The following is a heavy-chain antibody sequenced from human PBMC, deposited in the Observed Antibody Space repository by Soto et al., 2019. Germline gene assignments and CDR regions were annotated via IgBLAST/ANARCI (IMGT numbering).Heavy chain of an antibody. Sequence: QVRLQESGPGLVKPSGTLSLTCAVSGGSISSPNLWTWVRQPPGKGLEWIGEMYHIGSTNFNPSLKTRVTVSVDTSKNHYSLKLSTVTAADTAVYYGARSPSSIEAGGIDFWGQGILVTVSS. CDR1: GGSISSPNL. D-gene: IGHD6-13*01. V-gene: IGHV4-4*02. J-gene: IGHJ4*01. CDR2: MYHIGST. CDR3: ARSPSSIEAGGIDF.